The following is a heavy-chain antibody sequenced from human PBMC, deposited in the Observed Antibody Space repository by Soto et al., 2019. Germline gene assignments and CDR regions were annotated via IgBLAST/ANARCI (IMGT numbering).Heavy chain of an antibody. CDR1: GYTFTGYY. V-gene: IGHV1-2*02. Sequence: ASVKVSCKASGYTFTGYYMHWVRQAPGQGLEWMGWINPNSGGTNYAQKFKGRVTMTRDTSNSTAYMELSRLRSDDTAVYYCARDWVDTAIQGHYYYYYGMDVWGQGTTVTVSS. CDR3: ARDWVDTAIQGHYYYYYGMDV. CDR2: INPNSGGT. D-gene: IGHD5-18*01. J-gene: IGHJ6*02.